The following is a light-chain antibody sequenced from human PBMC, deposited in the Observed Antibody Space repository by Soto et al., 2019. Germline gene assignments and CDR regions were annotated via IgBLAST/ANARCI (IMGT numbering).Light chain of an antibody. V-gene: IGKV1-5*01. CDR1: QSISSW. Sequence: DIQMTQSPSTLSASVGDRVTITCRASQSISSWLAWYQQKPGKAPKLLIYDASNLESGVPSRFSGSGSGTEFTLTINSLQPDDFATYYCQQYNNYRTFGQGTKV. CDR2: DAS. J-gene: IGKJ1*01. CDR3: QQYNNYRT.